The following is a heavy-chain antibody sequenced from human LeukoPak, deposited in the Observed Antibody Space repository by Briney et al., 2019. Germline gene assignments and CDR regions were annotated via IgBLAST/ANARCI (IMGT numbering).Heavy chain of an antibody. CDR2: INPNSGGT. J-gene: IGHJ4*02. CDR3: ARDYRPLWSGYQKTFDY. CDR1: GYTFTGYY. D-gene: IGHD3-3*01. Sequence: ASVKVSCKASGYTFTGYYMHWVRQAPGQGLEWMGWINPNSGGTNYAQKFQGRVTMTRDTSISTAYMELSRLRSDDTAVYYCARDYRPLWSGYQKTFDYWGQGTLVTVSS. V-gene: IGHV1-2*02.